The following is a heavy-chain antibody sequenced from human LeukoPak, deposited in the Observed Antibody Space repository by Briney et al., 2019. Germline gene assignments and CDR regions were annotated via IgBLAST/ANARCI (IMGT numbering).Heavy chain of an antibody. CDR2: MSYDGENK. D-gene: IGHD6-13*01. CDR3: APDLRGSAWSLDD. Sequence: GGSLRLSCAASGFTLSGSGIHWVRQAPGKGLEWVAVMSYDGENKFYADSVKGRFTISRDNSKSRVYLQMNSLRAEDTAVYYCAPDLRGSAWSLDDWGQGTLVTISS. J-gene: IGHJ4*02. CDR1: GFTLSGSG. V-gene: IGHV3-30*03.